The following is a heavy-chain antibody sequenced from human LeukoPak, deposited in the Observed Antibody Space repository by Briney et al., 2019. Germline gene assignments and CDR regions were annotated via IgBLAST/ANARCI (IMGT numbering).Heavy chain of an antibody. Sequence: GGSLRLSCAASGFTFSSYSMNWVRQAPGKGLEWVSSISSSSSYIYYADSVKGRFTISRDNAKNSLYLQMNSLRAEDTAVYYCARDLEANYYDSSGYPTGYWGQGTLVTVSP. J-gene: IGHJ4*02. CDR2: ISSSSSYI. D-gene: IGHD3-22*01. V-gene: IGHV3-21*01. CDR3: ARDLEANYYDSSGYPTGY. CDR1: GFTFSSYS.